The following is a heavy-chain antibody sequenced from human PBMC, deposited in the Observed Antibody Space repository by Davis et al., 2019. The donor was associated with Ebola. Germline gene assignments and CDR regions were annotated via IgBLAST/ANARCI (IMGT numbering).Heavy chain of an antibody. J-gene: IGHJ3*02. V-gene: IGHV3-74*01. CDR1: GFTFDDYG. Sequence: GESLKISCAASGFTFDDYGMSWVRQAPGKGLVWVSRINSDGSSTSNADSVKGRFTISRDNAKSTLYLQMNSLRAEDTALYYCASSTYSTTWYGPFDMWGQGTLVILSS. CDR3: ASSTYSTTWYGPFDM. D-gene: IGHD6-13*01. CDR2: INSDGSST.